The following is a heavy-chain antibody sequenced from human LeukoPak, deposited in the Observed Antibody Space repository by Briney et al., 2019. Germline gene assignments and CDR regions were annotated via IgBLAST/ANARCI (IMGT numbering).Heavy chain of an antibody. D-gene: IGHD5-18*01. Sequence: ASVKVSCKASGYTYTSYYMHWVRQAPGQGREWMGIINPSGGSTSYAQKFQGRVTMTRDTSTSTVYMELSSLRSEDTAVYYCAREIDTAMVPDYWGQGTLVTVSS. CDR2: INPSGGST. CDR3: AREIDTAMVPDY. V-gene: IGHV1-46*01. CDR1: GYTYTSYY. J-gene: IGHJ4*02.